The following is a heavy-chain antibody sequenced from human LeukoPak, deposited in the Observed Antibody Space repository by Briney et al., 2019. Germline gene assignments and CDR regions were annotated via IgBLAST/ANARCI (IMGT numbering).Heavy chain of an antibody. CDR1: AGSISNYF. V-gene: IGHV4-59*01. Sequence: PSETLSLTCTVPAGSISNYFWSWIRQPPGKGLEWIGYIYYTGMTNSNPSLKSRVTISVDTSKNQFSLKLSSVTAADTAVYYCARDSWSDRGFDPWGQGTPVTVSS. CDR2: IYYTGMT. CDR3: ARDSWSDRGFDP. D-gene: IGHD2-8*01. J-gene: IGHJ5*02.